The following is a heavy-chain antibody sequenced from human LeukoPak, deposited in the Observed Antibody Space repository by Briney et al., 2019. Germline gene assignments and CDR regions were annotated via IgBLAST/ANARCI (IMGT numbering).Heavy chain of an antibody. V-gene: IGHV3-48*01. J-gene: IGHJ5*02. CDR1: EFTFNNYG. Sequence: GGSLRLSCAASEFTFNNYGMHWVRQAPGKGLEWVSYISSSSSTIYYADSVKGRFTISRDNAKNSLYLQMNSLRAEDTAVYYCARVVGIAAAGPGGFDPWGQGILVTVSS. CDR3: ARVVGIAAAGPGGFDP. D-gene: IGHD6-13*01. CDR2: ISSSSSTI.